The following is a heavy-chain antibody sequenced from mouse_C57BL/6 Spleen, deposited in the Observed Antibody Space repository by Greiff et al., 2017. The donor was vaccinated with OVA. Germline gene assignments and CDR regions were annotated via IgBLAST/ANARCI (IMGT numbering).Heavy chain of an antibody. CDR1: GYTFTSYW. D-gene: IGHD1-1*01. V-gene: IGHV1-52*01. J-gene: IGHJ1*01. CDR3: AISVYGSSGWYVGV. CDR2: IDPSDSET. Sequence: QVQLQQPGAELVRPGSSVKLSCKASGYTFTSYWMHWVKQRPIQGLEWIGNIDPSDSETNYNQKFKDKATLTVDKSSSTAYMQLSSLTSEDSAVFYCAISVYGSSGWYVGVWGPGTTVTVSS.